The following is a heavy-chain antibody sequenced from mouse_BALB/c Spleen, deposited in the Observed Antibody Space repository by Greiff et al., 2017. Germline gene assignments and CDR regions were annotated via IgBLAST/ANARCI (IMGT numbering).Heavy chain of an antibody. CDR1: GFTFSSYA. Sequence: EVQGVESGGGLVKPGGSLKLSCAASGFTFSSYAMSWVRQTPEKRLEWVATISSGGSYTYYPDSVKGRFTISRDNAKNTLYLQMSSLRSEDTAMYYCARRDGNFDWYFDVWGAGTTVTVSS. D-gene: IGHD2-1*01. V-gene: IGHV5-9-3*01. J-gene: IGHJ1*01. CDR3: ARRDGNFDWYFDV. CDR2: ISSGGSYT.